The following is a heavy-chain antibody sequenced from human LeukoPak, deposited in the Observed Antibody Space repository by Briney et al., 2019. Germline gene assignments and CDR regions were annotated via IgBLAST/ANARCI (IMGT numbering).Heavy chain of an antibody. CDR2: IRQYGSER. Sequence: PGGSLRLPCAASGFIFSNYWMTWVRQAPGKGLEWVAHIRQYGSERHYVDSVKDRFTISRDNVKNSLDLQMDSLRAEDTAVYYCARDWGSTGYDLYDSWGQGTLVTVSS. D-gene: IGHD5-12*01. V-gene: IGHV3-7*01. CDR3: ARDWGSTGYDLYDS. J-gene: IGHJ4*02. CDR1: GFIFSNYW.